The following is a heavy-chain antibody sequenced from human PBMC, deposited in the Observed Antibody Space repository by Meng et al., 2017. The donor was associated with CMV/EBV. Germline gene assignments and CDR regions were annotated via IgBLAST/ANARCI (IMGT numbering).Heavy chain of an antibody. J-gene: IGHJ1*01. CDR2: LYSGGSST. CDR3: AKALAGTGPFQH. V-gene: IGHV3-23*03. Sequence: GGSLRLSCAASGSTFSSYAMSWVRQAPGKGLEWVSVLYSGGSSTNYADSVKGRFTISRDKSKNTLYLQMNSLRAEDTAVYYCAKALAGTGPFQHWGQGTLVTVSS. D-gene: IGHD6-19*01. CDR1: GSTFSSYA.